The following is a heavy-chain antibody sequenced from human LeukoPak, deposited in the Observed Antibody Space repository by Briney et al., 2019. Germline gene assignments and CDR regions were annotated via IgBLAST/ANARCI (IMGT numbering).Heavy chain of an antibody. CDR3: AKGSFFGVVTPFDY. Sequence: PGRSLRLSCAASGFTFDDYAMHWVRQAPGKGLEWVSGISWNSGSIGYADSVKGRFTISRDNAKNSLYLQMNSLRAEDTALYYCAKGSFFGVVTPFDYWGQGTLVTVSS. D-gene: IGHD3-3*01. V-gene: IGHV3-9*01. CDR1: GFTFDDYA. CDR2: ISWNSGSI. J-gene: IGHJ4*02.